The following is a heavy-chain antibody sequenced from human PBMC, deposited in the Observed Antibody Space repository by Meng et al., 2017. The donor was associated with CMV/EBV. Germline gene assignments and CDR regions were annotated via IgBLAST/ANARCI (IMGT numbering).Heavy chain of an antibody. D-gene: IGHD1-26*01. Sequence: GESLKISCAASGFTFSSYEMNWVRQAPGKGLEWVSYISSSGSTIYYADSVKGRFTISRDNAKNSLYLQMNSLRVEDTAFYYCAREAIVGAASDYWGQGTLVTVSS. CDR3: AREAIVGAASDY. J-gene: IGHJ4*02. CDR1: GFTFSSYE. CDR2: ISSSGSTI. V-gene: IGHV3-48*03.